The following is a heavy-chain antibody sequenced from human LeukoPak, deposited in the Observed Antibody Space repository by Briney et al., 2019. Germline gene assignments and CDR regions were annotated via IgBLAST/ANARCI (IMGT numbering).Heavy chain of an antibody. CDR3: AREGLGTAMEY. Sequence: SETLSLTCTVSGGFISSGDYYWSWIRQHPGKGPEWIGYIHYTGSTYYNPSLESRVTMSVYRSENQFSLNLSAVSAADTAVYYCAREGLGTAMEYWGQGKLVFVSS. CDR1: GGFISSGDYY. J-gene: IGHJ4*02. V-gene: IGHV4-31*03. D-gene: IGHD2-21*02. CDR2: IHYTGST.